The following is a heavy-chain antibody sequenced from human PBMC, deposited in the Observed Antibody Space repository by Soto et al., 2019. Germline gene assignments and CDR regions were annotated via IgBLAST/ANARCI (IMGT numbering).Heavy chain of an antibody. CDR2: IFYSGST. CDR3: AFRLGDPGRLYFDD. Sequence: QVQLQESGPGLVKPSQTLSLTCTVSGGSISSGGYYWSWIRQHPGKGLEWIGYIFYSGSTYYNPSLKSRVTLSVDTSKNQFSLKLSSVTAADTAVYYCAFRLGDPGRLYFDDWGQGTLVTVSS. CDR1: GGSISSGGYY. J-gene: IGHJ4*02. D-gene: IGHD3-16*01. V-gene: IGHV4-31*03.